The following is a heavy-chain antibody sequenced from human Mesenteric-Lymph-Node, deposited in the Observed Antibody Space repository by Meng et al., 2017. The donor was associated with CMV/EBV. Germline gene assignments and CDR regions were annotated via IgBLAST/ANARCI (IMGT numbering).Heavy chain of an antibody. CDR3: ARHPGLALAGTHSDY. CDR1: GYSFISYW. V-gene: IGHV5-51*01. J-gene: IGHJ4*02. D-gene: IGHD6-13*01. Sequence: GESLKISCKGSGYSFISYWIAWVRQTPGKGLEWMGIIYPGDSDTSYSPSFQGQVTISADKSINTAYLQWSSLKASDTAMYYCARHPGLALAGTHSDYWGQGTLVTVSS. CDR2: IYPGDSDT.